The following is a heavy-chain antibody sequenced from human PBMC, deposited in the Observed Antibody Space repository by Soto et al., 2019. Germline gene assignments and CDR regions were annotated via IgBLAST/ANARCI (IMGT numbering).Heavy chain of an antibody. CDR1: GGSISSGGYY. Sequence: QVQLQESGPGLVTPSQTLSLTCTVSGGSISSGGYYWSWIRQHPGKGLEWIGYIYYSGSTYYNPSLKSRVTISVDTSKNQFSLKLSSVTAADTAVYYCARGVGGSYIYYGMDVWGQGTTVTVSS. V-gene: IGHV4-31*03. J-gene: IGHJ6*02. CDR3: ARGVGGSYIYYGMDV. D-gene: IGHD2-15*01. CDR2: IYYSGST.